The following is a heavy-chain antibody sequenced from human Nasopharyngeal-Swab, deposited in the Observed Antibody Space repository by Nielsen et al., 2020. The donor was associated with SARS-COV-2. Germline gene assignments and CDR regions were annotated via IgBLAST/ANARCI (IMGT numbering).Heavy chain of an antibody. J-gene: IGHJ6*02. CDR2: ISSTTPYI. CDR1: GFTFSGYT. CDR3: VVAYYVWGSSRGMDV. V-gene: IGHV3-21*01. D-gene: IGHD3-16*01. Sequence: GVLKISCVASGFTFSGYTMNWVRQAPGKGLEWISSISSTTPYIYYADSLKGRFTISRDNAKNSLYLQMNSLRVEDTAVYYCVVAYYVWGSSRGMDVWGQGTTVTVSS.